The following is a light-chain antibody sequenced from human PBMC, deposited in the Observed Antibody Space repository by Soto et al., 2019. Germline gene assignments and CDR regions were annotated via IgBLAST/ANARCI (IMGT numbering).Light chain of an antibody. CDR2: GAS. CDR1: QSVSSSF. V-gene: IGKV3-20*01. CDR3: QQYSSSPSGT. Sequence: EIVMTQSPGTLSLSPGERATLSCRASQSVSSSFLAWYQQKPGQAPRLLIYGASNRATGIPGRFSGSGSGTDFTLTISRLEPEDFAVYYCQQYSSSPSGTFGQGTKVDIK. J-gene: IGKJ1*01.